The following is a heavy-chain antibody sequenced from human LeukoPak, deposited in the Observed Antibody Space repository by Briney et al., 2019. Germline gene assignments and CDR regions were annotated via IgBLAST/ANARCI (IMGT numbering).Heavy chain of an antibody. D-gene: IGHD3-22*01. CDR2: ISGDGGGT. CDR1: GFSFYNYA. CDR3: VKDSDSSGYYLDYLDY. J-gene: IGHJ4*02. Sequence: GGSLRLSCAASGFSFYNYAMHWVRQTPGKGLERVSLISGDGGGTSYKDSVKGRFTIARVNSRNSLYLQMNSLTTEDTALYYCVKDSDSSGYYLDYLDYWGRGTVVTVSS. V-gene: IGHV3-43*02.